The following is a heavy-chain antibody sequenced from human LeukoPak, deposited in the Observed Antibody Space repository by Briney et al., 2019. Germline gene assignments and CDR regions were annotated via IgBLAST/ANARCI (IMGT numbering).Heavy chain of an antibody. CDR3: ARAAVAAPGDV. CDR2: INTNGGRT. CDR1: GFTLSDYW. V-gene: IGHV3-74*01. J-gene: IGHJ6*02. Sequence: GESLTLSCAASGFTLSDYWLHWVRQAPGKGLVWVSRINTNGGRTDYADSVKGRFTISRDNAENSLYLQMNSLKAEDTAVYYCARAAVAAPGDVWGQGTTVTVSS. D-gene: IGHD6-19*01.